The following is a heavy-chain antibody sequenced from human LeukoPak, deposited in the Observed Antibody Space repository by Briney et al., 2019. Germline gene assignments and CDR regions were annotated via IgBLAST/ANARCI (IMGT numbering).Heavy chain of an antibody. CDR1: GGSITSHY. CDR2: ISSSGST. V-gene: IGHV4-59*11. Sequence: SETLSLTCTVSGGSITSHYWTWIRQPPGRGLEWIGDISSSGSTNYNPSLKSRVTISVDTSKNRFSLKLSSVTAADTAVYYCGRDVLVGYCSYYYMDVRGIGTTVTVSS. CDR3: GRDVLVGYCSYYYMDV. J-gene: IGHJ6*03. D-gene: IGHD2-15*01.